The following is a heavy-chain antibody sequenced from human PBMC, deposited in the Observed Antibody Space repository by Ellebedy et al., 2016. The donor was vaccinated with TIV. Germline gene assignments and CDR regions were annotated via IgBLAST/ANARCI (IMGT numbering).Heavy chain of an antibody. V-gene: IGHV3-30*18. CDR1: GFTFSHFG. CDR3: AKYGDYGDYASFDI. D-gene: IGHD4-17*01. Sequence: GESLKISCTASGFTFSHFGMHWVRQTPGKGLEWLAVILYDGKNKYYVDSVKGQFTISRDNSMNTLYLQMNSLRAEDTAVYYCAKYGDYGDYASFDIWGQGTLVTVSS. CDR2: ILYDGKNK. J-gene: IGHJ3*02.